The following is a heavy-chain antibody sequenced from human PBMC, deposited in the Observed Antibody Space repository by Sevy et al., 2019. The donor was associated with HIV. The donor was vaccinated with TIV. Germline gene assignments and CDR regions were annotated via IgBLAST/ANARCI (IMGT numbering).Heavy chain of an antibody. D-gene: IGHD6-19*01. J-gene: IGHJ4*02. CDR2: INAGNGNT. CDR3: ARLRDSSGRYYFDY. V-gene: IGHV1-3*01. Sequence: ASVKVSCKASGYTFTSYAMRWVRQAPGQRLEWMGWINAGNGNTKYSQKFQGRVTITRDTSASTAYMELSSLRSEDTAVYYCARLRDSSGRYYFDYWGQGTLVTVSS. CDR1: GYTFTSYA.